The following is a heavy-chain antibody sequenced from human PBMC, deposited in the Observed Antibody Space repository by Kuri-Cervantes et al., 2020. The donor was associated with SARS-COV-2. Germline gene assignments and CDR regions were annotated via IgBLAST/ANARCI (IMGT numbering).Heavy chain of an antibody. Sequence: ASVKVSCKASGYTFTGYYMHWVRQAPGQGLEWMGWINPNSGGTNYAQKFQGRVTMTRDTSISTAYMELSRLRSDDTAVYYCARASGEYSSSLGHWGQGTLVTVSS. V-gene: IGHV1-2*02. CDR2: INPNSGGT. CDR3: ARASGEYSSSLGH. CDR1: GYTFTGYY. D-gene: IGHD6-6*01. J-gene: IGHJ4*02.